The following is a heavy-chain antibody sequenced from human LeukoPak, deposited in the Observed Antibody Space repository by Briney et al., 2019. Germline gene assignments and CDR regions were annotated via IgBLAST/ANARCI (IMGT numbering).Heavy chain of an antibody. Sequence: ASVKISCKASGYTFTSYGISWVRQAPGQGLEWMGWISAYNGNTNYAQKLQGRVTMTTDTSTSTVYMELRSPRSDDTAVYYCARAGWNAGTYPYWGQGTLVTVSS. D-gene: IGHD6-13*01. J-gene: IGHJ4*02. CDR2: ISAYNGNT. CDR3: ARAGWNAGTYPY. CDR1: GYTFTSYG. V-gene: IGHV1-18*01.